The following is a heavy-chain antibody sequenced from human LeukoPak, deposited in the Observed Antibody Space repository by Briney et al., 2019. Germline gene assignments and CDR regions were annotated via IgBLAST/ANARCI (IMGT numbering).Heavy chain of an antibody. D-gene: IGHD3-3*01. CDR1: GFTFSAFG. V-gene: IGHV3-23*01. CDR2: ITNSGGST. J-gene: IGHJ4*02. CDR3: AKDGRSGAPFDR. Sequence: GGSLRLSCAASGFTFSAFGMNWVRQAPGKGLEWVSTITNSGGSTYYVDSVKGRFTISRDNSKNTLYLQMNSLRVEDTATYYCAKDGRSGAPFDRWGQGTVLTVSS.